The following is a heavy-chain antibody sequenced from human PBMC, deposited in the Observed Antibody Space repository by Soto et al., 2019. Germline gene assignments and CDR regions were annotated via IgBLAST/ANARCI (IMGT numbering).Heavy chain of an antibody. J-gene: IGHJ4*02. V-gene: IGHV3-48*01. Sequence: GGSLRLSCAASGFTFSSYSMNWVRQAPGKGLEWVSYISSSSSTIYYADSVKGRFTISRDNSKNTLYLQMNSLRAEDTAVYYCAREGVGYCSGGSCTPLSYFDYWGQGTLVTVSS. CDR3: AREGVGYCSGGSCTPLSYFDY. CDR2: ISSSSSTI. D-gene: IGHD2-15*01. CDR1: GFTFSSYS.